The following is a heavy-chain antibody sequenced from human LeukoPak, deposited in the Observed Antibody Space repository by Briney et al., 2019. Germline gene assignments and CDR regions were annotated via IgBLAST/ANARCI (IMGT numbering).Heavy chain of an antibody. Sequence: GGSLRLSCAASGFTFDDYAMRWVRQAPGKGLEWVSLISGDGGSTYYADSVKGRFTISRDNSKNSLYLQMNSLRTEDTALYYCAKLGMVPSSEITVDYYDMDVWGQGTTVTVSS. D-gene: IGHD3-10*01. CDR2: ISGDGGST. CDR1: GFTFDDYA. J-gene: IGHJ6*02. V-gene: IGHV3-43*02. CDR3: AKLGMVPSSEITVDYYDMDV.